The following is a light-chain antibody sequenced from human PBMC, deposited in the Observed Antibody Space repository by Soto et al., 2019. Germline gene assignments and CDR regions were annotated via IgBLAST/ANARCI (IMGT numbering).Light chain of an antibody. CDR1: QGISGW. CDR2: AAS. J-gene: IGKJ3*01. V-gene: IGKV1-12*02. CDR3: QQASSFLFT. Sequence: DMQMTQSPSSVSASVGDRVTITCRASQGISGWLAWYQQKSGKAPKLLIYAASTLQSGVPSRFSGSGSGTDFTLTISSLQPEDFATYYCQQASSFLFTFGPGTKVDIK.